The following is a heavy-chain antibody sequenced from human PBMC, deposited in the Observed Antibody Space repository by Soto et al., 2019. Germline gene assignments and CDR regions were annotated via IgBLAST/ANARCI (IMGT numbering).Heavy chain of an antibody. V-gene: IGHV2-5*02. D-gene: IGHD2-21*02. Sequence: QITLKESGPTLVKPTQTLTMTCTFSGFSLSTSGVGVGWIRQPPGKALECLALIYWDDDKRYSPSLKSRITITKDISKNQVVLTITNMDPVDTATYYCAHNNGMVTGELSLAFDSLGQGTLVTFA. J-gene: IGHJ5*01. CDR3: AHNNGMVTGELSLAFDS. CDR1: GFSLSTSGVG. CDR2: IYWDDDK.